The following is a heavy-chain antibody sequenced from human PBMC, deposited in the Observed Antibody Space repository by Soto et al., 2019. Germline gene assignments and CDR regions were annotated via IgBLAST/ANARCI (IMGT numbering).Heavy chain of an antibody. CDR1: GGTFSSYA. V-gene: IGHV1-69*13. Sequence: GASVKVSRKASGGTFSSYAISWVRQAPGQALEWMGGIIPLFGTANYAQKFQGRVTITADESTSTAYMELSSLRSEDTAVYYCARDLPQTPGGDYDQGVNAFDIWGQGTMVTVSS. CDR2: IIPLFGTA. CDR3: ARDLPQTPGGDYDQGVNAFDI. J-gene: IGHJ3*02. D-gene: IGHD3-22*01.